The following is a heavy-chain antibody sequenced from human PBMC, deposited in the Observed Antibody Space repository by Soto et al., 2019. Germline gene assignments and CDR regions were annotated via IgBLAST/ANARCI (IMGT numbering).Heavy chain of an antibody. CDR2: IWNDGIRK. J-gene: IGHJ4*02. D-gene: IGHD3-22*01. CDR3: ARDDDYEANAFDY. V-gene: IGHV3-33*01. CDR1: GFTFSRYG. Sequence: GGSLRHSCAASGFTFSRYGMHWVRQAPGKGLEWVALIWNDGIRKVYVDSVKGRFTISRDNSKNTLDLQMNSLRAEDTAVYYCARDDDYEANAFDYWGPGTLVTVSS.